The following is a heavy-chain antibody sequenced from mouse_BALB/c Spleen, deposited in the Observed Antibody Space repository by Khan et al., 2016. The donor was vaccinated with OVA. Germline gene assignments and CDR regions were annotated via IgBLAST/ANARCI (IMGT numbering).Heavy chain of an antibody. CDR1: GYTFTNYG. CDR3: ARYYDRHDGFAY. Sequence: QIQLVQSGPELKKPGETVKISCKASGYTFTNYGMNWVKQAPGKGLKWMGWINTYTGEPTYADDFKGRFAFSLETSASTAYLQINNLKNEDTATYFCARYYDRHDGFAYWGQGTLVTVSA. D-gene: IGHD2-14*01. V-gene: IGHV9-3-1*01. J-gene: IGHJ3*01. CDR2: INTYTGEP.